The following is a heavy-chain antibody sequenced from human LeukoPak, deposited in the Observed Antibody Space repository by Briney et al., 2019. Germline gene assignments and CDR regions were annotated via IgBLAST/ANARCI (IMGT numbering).Heavy chain of an antibody. D-gene: IGHD6-13*01. CDR2: IYHSGST. J-gene: IGHJ4*02. V-gene: IGHV4-59*11. CDR3: ARDDGTAAENLDY. CDR1: GGSLSNHY. Sequence: SETLSLTCTVSGGSLSNHYWNWIRQPPGKGLEWIGYIYHSGSTYYNPSLKSRVTISVDRSKNQFSLKLSSVTAADTAVYYCARDDGTAAENLDYWGQGTLVTVSS.